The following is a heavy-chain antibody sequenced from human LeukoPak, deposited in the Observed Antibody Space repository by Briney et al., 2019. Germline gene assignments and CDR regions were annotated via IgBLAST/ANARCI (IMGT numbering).Heavy chain of an antibody. CDR3: AKERAGYCSGGSCYGY. V-gene: IGHV3-23*01. J-gene: IGHJ4*02. CDR1: GFTFSSYA. Sequence: GGSLRLSCAASGFTFSSYAMSWVRQAPGQGLEWVSAISGSGGSTYYADSVKGRFTISRDNSKNTLYLQMNSLRAEDTAVYYCAKERAGYCSGGSCYGYWGQGTLVTVSS. CDR2: ISGSGGST. D-gene: IGHD2-15*01.